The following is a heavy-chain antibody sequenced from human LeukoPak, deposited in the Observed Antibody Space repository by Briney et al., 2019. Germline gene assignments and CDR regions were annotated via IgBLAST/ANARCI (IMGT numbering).Heavy chain of an antibody. J-gene: IGHJ4*02. CDR2: ISDGGYST. CDR1: GFTFRSYA. V-gene: IGHV3-23*01. Sequence: QSGGSLRLSCAASGFTFRSYAMNWVRQAPGKGLEWVSAISDGGYSTYYADSVKGRFTISRDNSKNTLYLQMSSLRAEDTAVYYCVKVPPLLWRPSYFDYWGQGTLVTVSS. CDR3: VKVPPLLWRPSYFDY. D-gene: IGHD2-21*01.